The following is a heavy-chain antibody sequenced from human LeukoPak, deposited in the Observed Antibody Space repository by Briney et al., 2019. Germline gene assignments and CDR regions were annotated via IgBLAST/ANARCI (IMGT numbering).Heavy chain of an antibody. CDR1: GFAFRSYG. V-gene: IGHV3-30*18. J-gene: IGHJ3*02. CDR2: ISYDGSNK. Sequence: GGSLRLSCAASGFAFRSYGMHWVRQAPGKGLEWVAVISYDGSNKYYADSVKGRFTISRDNSKNTLYLQMNSLRAEDTAVYYCAKQCGGSDWFDAFDIWGQGTMVTVSS. D-gene: IGHD6-19*01. CDR3: AKQCGGSDWFDAFDI.